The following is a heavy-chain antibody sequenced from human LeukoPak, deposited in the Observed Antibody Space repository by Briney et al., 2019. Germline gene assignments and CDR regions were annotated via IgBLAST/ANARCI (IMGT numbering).Heavy chain of an antibody. V-gene: IGHV4-4*02. CDR2: IHHSGNS. J-gene: IGHJ4*02. CDR1: GNSIISHNW. D-gene: IGHD6-13*01. Sequence: PSETLSLTCAVSGNSIISHNWWSWVRQPPGKGLEWIAEIHHSGNSHQNPSLKSRVTISVDKSKNQISLTVHSVTAADSAVYYCARQMGYRCDVWGQGTLVTVSA. CDR3: ARQMGYRCDV.